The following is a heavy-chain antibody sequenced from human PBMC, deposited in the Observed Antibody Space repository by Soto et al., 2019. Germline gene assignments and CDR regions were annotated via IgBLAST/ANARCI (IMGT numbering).Heavy chain of an antibody. V-gene: IGHV1-69*02. J-gene: IGHJ4*02. CDR1: GDSFSRST. Sequence: QVQLVQSGAEVKRPGSSVKVSCKASGDSFSRSTFSWVRQAPGQGLEWMGRFIPMLGIANYAQTFQGRVTITADTSTSSAYTDLSSLRSEDTAVYDCARLRGGTRGNFDYWGQGTLVTVSS. D-gene: IGHD1-1*01. CDR3: ARLRGGTRGNFDY. CDR2: FIPMLGIA.